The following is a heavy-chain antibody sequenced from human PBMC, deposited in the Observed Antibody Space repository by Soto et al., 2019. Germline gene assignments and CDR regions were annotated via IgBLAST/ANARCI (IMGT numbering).Heavy chain of an antibody. CDR2: INAGNGNT. J-gene: IGHJ4*02. V-gene: IGHV1-3*01. D-gene: IGHD3-22*01. Sequence: VASVKVSCKASGYTFTSYAMHWVRQAPGQRLEWMGWINAGNGNTKYSQKFQGRVTITRDTSASTAYMELSSLRSEDTAVYYCASWDSSGYYQELGYWGQGTLVTVSS. CDR1: GYTFTSYA. CDR3: ASWDSSGYYQELGY.